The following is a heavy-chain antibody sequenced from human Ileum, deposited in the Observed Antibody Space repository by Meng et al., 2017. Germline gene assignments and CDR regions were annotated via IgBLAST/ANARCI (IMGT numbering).Heavy chain of an antibody. V-gene: IGHV3-48*03. CDR2: ISSRGDII. CDR3: AREAYYNEYSDGRGAFDI. Sequence: GESLKISCAASGFTFSYYQMVWVRQAPGKGLEWLSYISSRGDIIYYADSVKGRFTISRDNAKNSLDLQMNSLRAEDTAVYYCAREAYYNEYSDGRGAFDIWGQGTRSPSPQ. J-gene: IGHJ3*02. CDR1: GFTFSYYQ. D-gene: IGHD1-26*01.